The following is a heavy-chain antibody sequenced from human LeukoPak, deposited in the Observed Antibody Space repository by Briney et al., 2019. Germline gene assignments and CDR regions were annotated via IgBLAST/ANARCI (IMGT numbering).Heavy chain of an antibody. D-gene: IGHD3-16*01. CDR1: GFTLSSYA. J-gene: IGHJ3*02. CDR2: IYLDGSKI. Sequence: GGSLRLSCTASGFTLSSYAIHWVRQAPGKGLEWVSVIYLDGSKIYYADSVKGRFTLSRDNSKNTLYLQMNSLIAEDTAVYYCARALGGAKSDAFDIWGQGTMVTVSS. CDR3: ARALGGAKSDAFDI. V-gene: IGHV3-33*01.